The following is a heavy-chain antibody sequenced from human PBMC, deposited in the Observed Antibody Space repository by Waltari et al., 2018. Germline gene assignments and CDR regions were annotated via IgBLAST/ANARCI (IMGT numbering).Heavy chain of an antibody. J-gene: IGHJ4*02. Sequence: EVQLVESGGGLVQPGRSLRLSCAASGFTFDDYAMHWVRQAPGKGLEWVSGISWNSGSIGYADSVKGRFTISRDNAKNSLYLQMNSLRAEDTALYYCAKGGGAMVRGVSLDYWGQGTLVTVSS. CDR1: GFTFDDYA. CDR2: ISWNSGSI. CDR3: AKGGGAMVRGVSLDY. V-gene: IGHV3-9*01. D-gene: IGHD3-10*01.